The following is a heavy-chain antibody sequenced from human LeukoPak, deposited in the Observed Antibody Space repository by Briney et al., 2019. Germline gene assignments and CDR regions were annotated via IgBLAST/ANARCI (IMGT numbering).Heavy chain of an antibody. Sequence: ASVKVSCKASGYTFTSYGISWVRQAPGQGLEWMGWISAYNGNTNCAQKLQGRVTMTTDTSTSTAYMELRSLRSDDTAVYYCARGKSIAAAGILLGMDVWGKGTTVTVSS. CDR3: ARGKSIAAAGILLGMDV. D-gene: IGHD6-13*01. J-gene: IGHJ6*03. CDR2: ISAYNGNT. CDR1: GYTFTSYG. V-gene: IGHV1-18*01.